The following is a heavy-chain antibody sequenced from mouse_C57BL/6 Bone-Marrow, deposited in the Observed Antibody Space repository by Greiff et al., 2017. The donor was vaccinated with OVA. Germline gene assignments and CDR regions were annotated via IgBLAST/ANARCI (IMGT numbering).Heavy chain of an antibody. D-gene: IGHD1-1*01. V-gene: IGHV1-81*01. CDR2: IYPRSGNT. Sequence: VKLQESGAELARPGASVKLSCKASGYTFTSYGISWVKQRTGQGLEWIGEIYPRSGNTYYNEKFKGKATLTADKSSSTAYMELRSLTSEDSAVYFCAHYYGSSYVGYAMDYWGQGTSVTVSS. CDR1: GYTFTSYG. J-gene: IGHJ4*01. CDR3: AHYYGSSYVGYAMDY.